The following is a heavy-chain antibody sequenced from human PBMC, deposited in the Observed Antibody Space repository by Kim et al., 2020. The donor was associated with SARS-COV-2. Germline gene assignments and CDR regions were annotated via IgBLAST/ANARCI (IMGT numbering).Heavy chain of an antibody. CDR1: GFTVSSNY. V-gene: IGHV3-53*01. J-gene: IGHJ4*02. CDR3: ARYFRGYSYDY. CDR2: IYSGGST. D-gene: IGHD5-18*01. Sequence: GGSLRLSCAASGFTVSSNYMSWVRQAPGKGLEWVSVIYSGGSTYYADSVKGRFTISRDNSKNTLYLQMNSLRAEDTAVYYCARYFRGYSYDYWGQGTLVTVSS.